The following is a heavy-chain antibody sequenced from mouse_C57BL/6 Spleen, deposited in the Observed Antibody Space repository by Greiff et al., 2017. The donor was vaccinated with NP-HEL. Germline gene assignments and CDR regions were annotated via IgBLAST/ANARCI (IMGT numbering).Heavy chain of an antibody. CDR1: GYSFTGYY. J-gene: IGHJ4*01. Sequence: VQLQQSGPELVKPGASVKISCKASGYSFTGYYMNWVKQSPEKSLEWIGEINPSTGGTTYNQKFKGKSTLTVDKSSSTAYMQLSSLTSEDSAVYYCARRAQAFMDYWGQGTSVTVSS. D-gene: IGHD3-2*02. V-gene: IGHV1-42*01. CDR3: ARRAQAFMDY. CDR2: INPSTGGT.